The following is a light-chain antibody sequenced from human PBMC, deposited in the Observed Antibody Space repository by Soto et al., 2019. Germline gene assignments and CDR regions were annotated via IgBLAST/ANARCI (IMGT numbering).Light chain of an antibody. CDR2: KAA. J-gene: IGKJ1*01. CDR1: QSISSW. CDR3: QQYNIYWT. V-gene: IGKV1-5*03. Sequence: DIQMTQSPSTLSASVGDRVTITCRASQSISSWLAWYQQKPGKAPKLLIYKAASLESGVPSRFSGSGSGTEFTLTISCLPPDDFATYYCQQYNIYWTFGQGTKVEIK.